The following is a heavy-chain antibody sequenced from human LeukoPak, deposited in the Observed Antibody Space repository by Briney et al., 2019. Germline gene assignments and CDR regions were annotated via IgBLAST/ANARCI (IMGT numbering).Heavy chain of an antibody. CDR2: IYSGGST. Sequence: GGSLRLSCAASGFTVSSNYMSWVRLAPGKGLEWVSVIYSGGSTYYADSVKGRFTISRDNSKNTLYLQMNSLRAEDTAVYYCARKVGDGDYGNYYYYMDVWGKGTTVTVSS. J-gene: IGHJ6*03. V-gene: IGHV3-53*01. CDR1: GFTVSSNY. D-gene: IGHD4-17*01. CDR3: ARKVGDGDYGNYYYYMDV.